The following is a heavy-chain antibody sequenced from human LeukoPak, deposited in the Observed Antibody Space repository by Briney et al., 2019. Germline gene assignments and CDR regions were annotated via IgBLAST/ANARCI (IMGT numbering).Heavy chain of an antibody. CDR2: ISAYNGNT. D-gene: IGHD3-3*01. J-gene: IGHJ4*02. CDR3: ARGRGTRFLEWLAYFDY. CDR1: GYTFTSYG. V-gene: IGHV1-18*01. Sequence: AASVKVSCKASGYTFTSYGISWVRQAPGQGLEWMGWISAYNGNTNYAQKLQGRVTMTTDTSTSTAYMELRSLGSDDTAVYYCARGRGTRFLEWLAYFDYWGQGTLVTVSS.